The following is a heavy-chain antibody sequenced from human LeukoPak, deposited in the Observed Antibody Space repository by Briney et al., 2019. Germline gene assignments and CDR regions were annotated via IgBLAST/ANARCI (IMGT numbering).Heavy chain of an antibody. CDR1: GFTFSINA. J-gene: IGHJ4*02. D-gene: IGHD1-26*01. CDR3: AKDRAPTVGATDY. V-gene: IGHV3-23*01. CDR2: IGDTDIMT. Sequence: GGSLRLSCAASGFTFSINAMSWVRQAPGKGLEWVSTIGDTDIMTHYADSVKGRFTISRDDSRNTLYLQMNSLRADDTAVYYCAKDRAPTVGATDYWGQGTLVTVSS.